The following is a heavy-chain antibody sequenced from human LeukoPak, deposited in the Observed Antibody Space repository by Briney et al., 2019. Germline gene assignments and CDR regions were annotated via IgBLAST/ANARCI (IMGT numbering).Heavy chain of an antibody. J-gene: IGHJ6*03. CDR1: GSSISTYY. CDR2: IYTSGST. V-gene: IGHV4-4*07. D-gene: IGHD2-2*01. CDR3: ARDAPVPYCTSTNCYGTRDYYYYNMDV. Sequence: SETLSLTCTISGSSISTYYWSWIRQPAGKGLEWIGRIYTSGSTNYNPSLRSRVTISVDTSRNQFSLKLASVTAADTAVYYCARDAPVPYCTSTNCYGTRDYYYYNMDVWGKGTTVTISS.